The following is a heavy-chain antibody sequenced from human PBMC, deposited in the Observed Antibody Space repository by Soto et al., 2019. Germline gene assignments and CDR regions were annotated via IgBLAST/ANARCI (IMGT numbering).Heavy chain of an antibody. CDR1: GFTFSSYD. CDR3: AKDLTWILVRFDY. J-gene: IGHJ4*02. Sequence: GGSLRLSCAASGFTFSSYDMSWVRQAPGKGLEWVSGISGSGGTTYYADSVKGRFSISRDNPENTLYLQMNSLRAEDTATYYCAKDLTWILVRFDYWGQGTLVTVSS. D-gene: IGHD6-13*01. CDR2: ISGSGGTT. V-gene: IGHV3-23*01.